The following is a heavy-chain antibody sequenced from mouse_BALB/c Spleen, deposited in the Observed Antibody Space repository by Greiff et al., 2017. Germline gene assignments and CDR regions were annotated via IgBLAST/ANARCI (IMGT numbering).Heavy chain of an antibody. J-gene: IGHJ3*01. V-gene: IGHV1-7*01. CDR2: INPSTGYT. Sequence: QVQLQQSGAELAKPGASVKMSCKASGYTFTSYWMHWVKQRPGQGLEWIGYINPSTGYTEYNQKFKDKATLTADKSSSTAYMQLSSLTSEDSAVYYCARSDDYGPSWFAYWGQGTLVTVSA. D-gene: IGHD2-4*01. CDR1: GYTFTSYW. CDR3: ARSDDYGPSWFAY.